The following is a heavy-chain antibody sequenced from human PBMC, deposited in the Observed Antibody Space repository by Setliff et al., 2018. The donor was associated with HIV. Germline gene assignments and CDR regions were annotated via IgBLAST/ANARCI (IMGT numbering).Heavy chain of an antibody. Sequence: GGSLRLSCAASGFTFSNYAMHWVRQAPGKGLEWVAVISYDGSNKYHADSVKGRFTISRDNSKNTLYLQMDSLRAEDTAVYYCAREMEIWFGELFYYYGMDVWGQGTTVTVSS. CDR3: AREMEIWFGELFYYYGMDV. CDR1: GFTFSNYA. D-gene: IGHD3-10*01. J-gene: IGHJ6*02. CDR2: ISYDGSNK. V-gene: IGHV3-30-3*01.